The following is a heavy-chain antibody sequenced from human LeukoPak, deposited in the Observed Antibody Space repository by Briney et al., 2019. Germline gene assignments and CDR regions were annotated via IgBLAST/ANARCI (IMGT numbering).Heavy chain of an antibody. V-gene: IGHV3-9*01. Sequence: PGGSLRLSCAASGFTFDDYAMHWVRQAPGKGLEWVSGISWNSGSIGYADSVKGRFTISRDNAKNSLYLQMNSLRAEDTAVYYCARDSWELRPVDYWGQGTLVTVSS. J-gene: IGHJ4*02. CDR3: ARDSWELRPVDY. CDR2: ISWNSGSI. D-gene: IGHD1-26*01. CDR1: GFTFDDYA.